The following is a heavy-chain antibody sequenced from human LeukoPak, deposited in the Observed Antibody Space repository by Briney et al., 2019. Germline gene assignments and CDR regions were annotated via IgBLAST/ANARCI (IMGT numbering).Heavy chain of an antibody. CDR2: INPNSGGT. J-gene: IGHJ4*02. Sequence: ASVKVSCKASGGTFSSYAISWVRQAPGQGLEWMGRINPNSGGTNYAQKFQGRVTMTRDTSISTAYMELSRLRSDDTAVYYCGADYDDSSGYYFDYWGQGTLVTVSS. CDR1: GGTFSSYA. V-gene: IGHV1-2*06. D-gene: IGHD3-22*01. CDR3: GADYDDSSGYYFDY.